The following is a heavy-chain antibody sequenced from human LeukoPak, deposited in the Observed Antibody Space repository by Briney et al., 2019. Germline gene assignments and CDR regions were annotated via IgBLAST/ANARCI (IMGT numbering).Heavy chain of an antibody. J-gene: IGHJ4*02. CDR3: ARDKKTDHYGDYWPWVVDY. D-gene: IGHD4-17*01. Sequence: GGSLRLSCAASGFTFSSCSMNWVRQAPGKGLEWVSSISSSSSYIYYADSVKGRFTISRDNAKNSLYLQMNSLRAEDTAVYYCARDKKTDHYGDYWPWVVDYWGQGTLVTVSS. CDR2: ISSSSSYI. V-gene: IGHV3-21*06. CDR1: GFTFSSCS.